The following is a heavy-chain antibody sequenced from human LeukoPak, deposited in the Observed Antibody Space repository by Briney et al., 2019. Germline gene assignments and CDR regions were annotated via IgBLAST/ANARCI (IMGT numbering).Heavy chain of an antibody. CDR1: GGSFSGYY. D-gene: IGHD3-10*01. CDR2: INHSGST. CDR3: ARGVYYYGSGSYYY. Sequence: SETLSLTCAVYGGSFSGYYWSWIRQPPGKGLEWIGEINHSGSTNYNPSLKSRVTISVDTSKNQFSLKLSSVTAADTAVYYCARGVYYYGSGSYYYWGQGTLVTVPS. J-gene: IGHJ4*02. V-gene: IGHV4-34*01.